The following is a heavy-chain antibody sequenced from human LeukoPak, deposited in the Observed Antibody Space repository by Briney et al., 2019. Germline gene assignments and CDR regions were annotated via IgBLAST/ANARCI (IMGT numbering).Heavy chain of an antibody. CDR3: ARSFHYYGSGSYYN. CDR1: GGSISSYY. J-gene: IGHJ4*02. Sequence: PSEALSLTCTVSGGSISSYYWSWIRQPPGKGLEWIGYIYYSGSTNYNPSLKSRVTISVDTSKNQFSLKLSSVTAADTAVYYCARSFHYYGSGSYYNWGQGTLVTVSS. V-gene: IGHV4-59*08. D-gene: IGHD3-10*01. CDR2: IYYSGST.